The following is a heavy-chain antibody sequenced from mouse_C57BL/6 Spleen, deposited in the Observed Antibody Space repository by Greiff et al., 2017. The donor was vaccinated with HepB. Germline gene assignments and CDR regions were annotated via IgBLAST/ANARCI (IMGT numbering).Heavy chain of an antibody. Sequence: EVQLVESEGGLVQPGSSMKLSCTASGFTFSDYYMAWVRQVPEKGLEWVANINYDGSSTYYLDSLKSRFIISRDNAKNILYLQMSSLKSEDTATYYCARGGDYDEGFAYWGQGTLVTVSA. CDR1: GFTFSDYY. V-gene: IGHV5-16*01. CDR2: INYDGSST. J-gene: IGHJ3*01. D-gene: IGHD2-4*01. CDR3: ARGGDYDEGFAY.